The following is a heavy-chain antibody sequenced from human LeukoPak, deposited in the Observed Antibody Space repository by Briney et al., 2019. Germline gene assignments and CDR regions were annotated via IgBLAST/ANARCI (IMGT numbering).Heavy chain of an antibody. CDR2: IWYDGSNK. Sequence: GGSLRLSCAASGFTFSSYRMHWVRQAPGKGLEWVAVIWYDGSNKYYADSVKGRFTISRDNSKNTLYLQMNSLRAEDTAVYYCARVRGARYYYYYYGMDVWGQGTTVTVSS. J-gene: IGHJ6*02. D-gene: IGHD3-3*01. V-gene: IGHV3-33*01. CDR3: ARVRGARYYYYYYGMDV. CDR1: GFTFSSYR.